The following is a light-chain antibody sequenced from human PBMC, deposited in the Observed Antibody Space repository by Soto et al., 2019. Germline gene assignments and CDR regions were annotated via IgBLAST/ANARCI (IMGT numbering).Light chain of an antibody. V-gene: IGKV3-15*01. CDR2: GAS. J-gene: IGKJ2*01. CDR3: QQYNYWPQYT. CDR1: QSVGSN. Sequence: EIVMTQSPATLSVSPGERATLSCRASQSVGSNLAWYQQKPGQAPRLLIYGASTRATGIPARISGSGSGTEFTLTISSLQAEDFAVYYCQQYNYWPQYTFGQGTKLASK.